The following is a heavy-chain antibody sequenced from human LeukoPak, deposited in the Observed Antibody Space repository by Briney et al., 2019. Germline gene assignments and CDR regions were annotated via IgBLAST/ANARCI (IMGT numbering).Heavy chain of an antibody. D-gene: IGHD3-22*01. V-gene: IGHV4-59*08. CDR3: ARLLNNDNSGDPDTFDM. Sequence: PSETLSLTCSVSGGSISRHYWSWIRQPPGKGLEWIGYISYSVSTRYNPSFQSRVTISLEMSKTHFSLKLTSVTAADTAVYYCARLLNNDNSGDPDTFDMWGPGTMVTVSS. CDR2: ISYSVST. J-gene: IGHJ3*02. CDR1: GGSISRHY.